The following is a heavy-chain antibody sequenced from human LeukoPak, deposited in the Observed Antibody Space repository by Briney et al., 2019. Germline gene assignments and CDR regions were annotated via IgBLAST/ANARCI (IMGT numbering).Heavy chain of an antibody. CDR2: INPSGGST. D-gene: IGHD3-22*01. J-gene: IGHJ5*02. CDR1: GYTFTSYY. Sequence: ASVKVSCKASGYTFTSYYMHWVRQAPGQGLEWMGIINPSGGSTSYAQKLQGRVTMTTDTSTSTASMELRSLRSDDTAVYYCARTGYYYDSSGYSVRVWFDPWGQGTLVTVSS. CDR3: ARTGYYYDSSGYSVRVWFDP. V-gene: IGHV1-46*01.